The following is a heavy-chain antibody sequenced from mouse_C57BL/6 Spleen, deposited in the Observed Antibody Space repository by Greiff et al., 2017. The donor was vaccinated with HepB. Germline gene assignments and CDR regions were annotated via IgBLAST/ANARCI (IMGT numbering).Heavy chain of an antibody. Sequence: QVHVKQPGAELVMPGASVKLSCKASGYTFTSYWMHWVKQRPGQGLEWIGEIDPSDSYTNYNQKFKGKSTLTVDKSSSTAYMQLSSLTSEDSAVYYCARGDDYDRGYFDYWGQGTTLTVSS. CDR1: GYTFTSYW. J-gene: IGHJ2*01. V-gene: IGHV1-69*01. CDR3: ARGDDYDRGYFDY. CDR2: IDPSDSYT. D-gene: IGHD2-4*01.